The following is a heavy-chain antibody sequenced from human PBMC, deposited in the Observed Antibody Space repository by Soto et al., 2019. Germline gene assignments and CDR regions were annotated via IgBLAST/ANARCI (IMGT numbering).Heavy chain of an antibody. Sequence: QVVLQESGPGVVKPSDTLSLTCNVSGASLSGYYWSWIRQPPGKGLEWIGRIYATGSTDYNPSLKSRITMSVDMSKRQFSLTLRSVTAADTAVYYCARDHKWDGMDVWGQGTTVTVSS. D-gene: IGHD1-26*01. CDR3: ARDHKWDGMDV. CDR1: GASLSGYY. CDR2: IYATGST. V-gene: IGHV4-4*07. J-gene: IGHJ6*02.